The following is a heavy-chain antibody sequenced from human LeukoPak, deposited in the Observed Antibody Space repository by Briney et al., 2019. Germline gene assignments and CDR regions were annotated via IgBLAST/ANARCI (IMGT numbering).Heavy chain of an antibody. V-gene: IGHV3-30*02. J-gene: IGHJ5*02. CDR2: IRYDGSNK. D-gene: IGHD5-24*01. CDR3: ARDNSVRDEAWWFNP. CDR1: GFTFSSYG. Sequence: GGSLRLSCAASGFTFSSYGMRWVREAPGKELEWVAFIRYDGSNKYYADSVKGRFTISRDNSKNTLYLQMNSLRSEDTAVYYCARDNSVRDEAWWFNPWGQGTLVTVSS.